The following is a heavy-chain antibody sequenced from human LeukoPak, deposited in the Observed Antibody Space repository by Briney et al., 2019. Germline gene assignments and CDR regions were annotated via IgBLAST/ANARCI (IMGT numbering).Heavy chain of an antibody. Sequence: KPSETLSLTCTVSGGSISNSSYYWGWIRQPPGKGLEWIGSIYYSGSTYYNPSLKSRVTISVDTSKNQFSLKLSSVTAADTAVYYCAREVQLWLPRHWGQGTLVTVSS. CDR3: AREVQLWLPRH. CDR1: GGSISNSSYY. CDR2: IYYSGST. V-gene: IGHV4-39*07. J-gene: IGHJ1*01. D-gene: IGHD5-18*01.